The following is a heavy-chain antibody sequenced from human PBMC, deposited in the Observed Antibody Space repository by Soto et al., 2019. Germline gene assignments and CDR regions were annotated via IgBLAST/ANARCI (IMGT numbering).Heavy chain of an antibody. J-gene: IGHJ6*02. V-gene: IGHV1-69*13. CDR1: GGTFSSYA. Sequence: SVKVSCKASGGTFSSYAISWVRQAPGQGLEWMGGIIPIFGTTNYAQKFQGRVTITADESTSTAYMELSSLRSEDTAVYYCARWDGSGSYDLIYYYYYGMDVWGQGTTVTVSS. CDR3: ARWDGSGSYDLIYYYYYGMDV. CDR2: IIPIFGTT. D-gene: IGHD3-10*01.